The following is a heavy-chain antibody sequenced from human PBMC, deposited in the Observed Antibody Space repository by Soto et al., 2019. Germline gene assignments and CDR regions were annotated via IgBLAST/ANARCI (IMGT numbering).Heavy chain of an antibody. V-gene: IGHV1-69*12. CDR2: IIPIFGTT. J-gene: IGHJ4*02. CDR1: GVTFSTYA. Sequence: QVQLVQSGAEVKKPGSSAKVSCKASGVTFSTYAISWVRQAAGQGLEWMGGIIPIFGTTKNAQRFQGRVTVTADESTNTAYMELNRLSSEDTAVYYCAATTGWPYYFAFWGQGTLVTVSS. CDR3: AATTGWPYYFAF. D-gene: IGHD2-8*02.